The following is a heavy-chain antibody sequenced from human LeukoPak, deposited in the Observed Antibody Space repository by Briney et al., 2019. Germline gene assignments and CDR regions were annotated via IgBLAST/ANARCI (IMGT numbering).Heavy chain of an antibody. D-gene: IGHD2-2*01. CDR1: GFTFSSYA. J-gene: IGHJ4*02. V-gene: IGHV3-23*01. CDR2: ISGSGGST. CDR3: AKDAPVNIVVVPAANS. Sequence: QSGGSLRLSCAASGFTFSSYAMSWVRQAPGKGMEWVSAISGSGGSTYYADSVKGRFTISRDNSKNTLYLQMNSLRAEDTAVYYCAKDAPVNIVVVPAANSWGQGTLVTVSS.